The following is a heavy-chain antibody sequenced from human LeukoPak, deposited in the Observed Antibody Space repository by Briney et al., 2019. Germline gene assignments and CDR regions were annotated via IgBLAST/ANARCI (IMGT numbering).Heavy chain of an antibody. V-gene: IGHV3-33*01. J-gene: IGHJ4*02. CDR2: IWYDGSNK. D-gene: IGHD6-13*01. CDR1: GFTFSSYG. Sequence: GGSLRLSCAASGFTFSSYGTNWVRQAPGKGLEWVAVIWYDGSNKYYADSVKGRFTISRDNSKNTLYLQMNSLRAEDTAVYYCARDAVYSSSWQYYWGQGTLVTVSS. CDR3: ARDAVYSSSWQYY.